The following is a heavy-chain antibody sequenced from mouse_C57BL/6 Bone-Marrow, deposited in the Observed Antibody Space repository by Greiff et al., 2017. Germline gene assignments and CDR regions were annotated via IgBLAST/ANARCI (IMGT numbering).Heavy chain of an antibody. D-gene: IGHD1-1*01. J-gene: IGHJ1*03. CDR3: ATITAIVAPYWYFDV. Sequence: QVQLQQSGPELVKPGASVKISCKASGYAFSSSWMNWVKQRPGKGLEGIGRIYPGDGDTNYNGKFKGKATLTADKSSSTAYMQLSSQTSEDSAVYFWATITAIVAPYWYFDVWGTGTTVTVSS. CDR1: GYAFSSSW. V-gene: IGHV1-82*01. CDR2: IYPGDGDT.